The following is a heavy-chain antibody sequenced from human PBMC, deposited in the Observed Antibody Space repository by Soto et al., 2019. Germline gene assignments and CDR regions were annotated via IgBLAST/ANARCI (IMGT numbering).Heavy chain of an antibody. V-gene: IGHV3-11*01. J-gene: IGHJ4*02. CDR3: ARGNALYDY. Sequence: GGSLRLSCAASGFSFSYYYMSWIRQAPGKGLEWVSYIRSSDNTRYYADSVKGRFTISRDNAKNSLYLQMNSLRAEDTAVYYCARGNALYDYWGQGTLVTV. CDR1: GFSFSYYY. CDR2: IRSSDNTR. D-gene: IGHD2-2*01.